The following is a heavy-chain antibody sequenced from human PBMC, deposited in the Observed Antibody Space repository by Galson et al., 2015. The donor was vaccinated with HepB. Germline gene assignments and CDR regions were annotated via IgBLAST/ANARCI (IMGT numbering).Heavy chain of an antibody. J-gene: IGHJ3*02. D-gene: IGHD2-2*01. CDR3: ARRGYCSSTSCPGGAFDI. CDR1: GGSLSSSSYY. V-gene: IGHV4-39*01. Sequence: TLSLTCTVSGGSLSSSSYYWGWLRQPPGQGLEWIGSIYYSGSTYYNPSLKSRVTISVDTSKNQFSLKLSSVTAADTAVYYCARRGYCSSTSCPGGAFDIWGQGTMVTVSS. CDR2: IYYSGST.